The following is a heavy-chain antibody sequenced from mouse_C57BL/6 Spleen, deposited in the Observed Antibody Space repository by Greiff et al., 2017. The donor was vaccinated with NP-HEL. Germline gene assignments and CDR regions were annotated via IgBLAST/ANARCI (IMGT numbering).Heavy chain of an antibody. V-gene: IGHV1-82*01. Sequence: QHQLQQSGPELVKPGASVKISCKASGYAFSSSWMNWVKQRPGKGLEWIGRIYPGDGDTNYNGKFKGKATLTADKSSSTAYMQLSSLTSEDSAVYFCARWYYGSSYYYFDYWGQGTTLTVSS. CDR3: ARWYYGSSYYYFDY. J-gene: IGHJ2*01. CDR2: IYPGDGDT. D-gene: IGHD1-1*01. CDR1: GYAFSSSW.